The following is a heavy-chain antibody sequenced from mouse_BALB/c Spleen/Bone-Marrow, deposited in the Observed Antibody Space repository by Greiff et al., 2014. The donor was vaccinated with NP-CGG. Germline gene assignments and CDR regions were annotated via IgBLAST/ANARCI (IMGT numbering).Heavy chain of an antibody. J-gene: IGHJ2*01. CDR3: ARKDYDSFFDY. D-gene: IGHD2-4*01. CDR2: IYPYNGGT. Sequence: VQLKESGPELVKPGASVKISCKASGYTFTDYNMHWVKQSHGKSLEWIGYIYPYNGGTGYNQKFKTKATLTVDNSSSTAYMELRSLTSEDSAVYYCARKDYDSFFDYWGQGTTPTVSS. CDR1: GYTFTDYN. V-gene: IGHV1S29*02.